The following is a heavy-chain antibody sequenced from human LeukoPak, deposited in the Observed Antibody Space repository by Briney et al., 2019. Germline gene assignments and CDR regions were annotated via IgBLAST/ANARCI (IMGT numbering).Heavy chain of an antibody. J-gene: IGHJ6*02. CDR2: ISSSGSTI. V-gene: IGHV3-11*01. CDR3: ASKAGGGYYYGMDV. D-gene: IGHD3-16*01. Sequence: GGSLRLSCAASGFTFSDYYMSWIRQAPGKGLEWVSYISSSGSTIYYADSVKGRFTISRDNAKNSLFLQMNSLRAEDTAVYYCASKAGGGYYYGMDVWGQGTTVTVSS. CDR1: GFTFSDYY.